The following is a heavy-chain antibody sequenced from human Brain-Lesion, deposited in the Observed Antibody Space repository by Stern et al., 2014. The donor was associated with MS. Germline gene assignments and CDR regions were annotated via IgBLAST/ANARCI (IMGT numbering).Heavy chain of an antibody. CDR2: IKDEGSEK. CDR3: ARVYNTIYGIVTQRGSGMDV. Sequence: EVHLVESGGGLVQPGGSLTISCTAAGFTFGNYWMTWVRQAPGKGLEWVANIKDEGSEKNYVDSVKGRFTISRDNARSSLYLQMNSLRVEDTALYYCARVYNTIYGIVTQRGSGMDVWGQGTTVIVSS. CDR1: GFTFGNYW. J-gene: IGHJ6*02. D-gene: IGHD3-3*01. V-gene: IGHV3-7*01.